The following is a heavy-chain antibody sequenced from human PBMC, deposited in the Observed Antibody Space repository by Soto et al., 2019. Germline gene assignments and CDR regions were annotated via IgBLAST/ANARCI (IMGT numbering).Heavy chain of an antibody. CDR2: IIPLFGTA. D-gene: IGHD3-16*01. J-gene: IGHJ4*02. CDR1: GGTFSTFG. V-gene: IGHV1-69*13. Sequence: SVKVSCKTSGGTFSTFGISWVRQAPGQGLEWMGGIIPLFGTAEYSQKFEDRITITADESTNTVYMDLRSLTSEDTAIYYCARTAPMDAGDKYYYDFWGQGALVTVSS. CDR3: ARTAPMDAGDKYYYDF.